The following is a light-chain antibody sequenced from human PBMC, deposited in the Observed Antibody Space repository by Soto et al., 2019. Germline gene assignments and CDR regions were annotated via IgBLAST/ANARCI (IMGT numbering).Light chain of an antibody. CDR3: SSYTGSSTYVV. V-gene: IGLV2-14*01. CDR1: SSDVGGYNY. J-gene: IGLJ2*01. CDR2: DVS. Sequence: QSALTQPASVSGSPGQSITISCTGTSSDVGGYNYVSWYQQHPGKAPKLMIYDVSNRPSGVSYRFSGSKSGNTASLTISGLQAGDEADYYCSSYTGSSTYVVFGGGTKLTVL.